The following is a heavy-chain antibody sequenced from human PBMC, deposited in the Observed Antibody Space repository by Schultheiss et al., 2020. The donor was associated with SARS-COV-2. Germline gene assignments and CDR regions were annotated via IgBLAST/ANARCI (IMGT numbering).Heavy chain of an antibody. Sequence: SQTLSLTCTVSGGSISSSSYYWGWIRQPPGKGLEWIGEINHSGSTNYNPSLKSRVTISVDTSKNQFSLKLSSVTAADTAVYYCARDPGISYGMDVWGQGTTVTVSS. J-gene: IGHJ6*02. V-gene: IGHV4-39*07. CDR2: INHSGST. CDR1: GGSISSSSYY. CDR3: ARDPGISYGMDV.